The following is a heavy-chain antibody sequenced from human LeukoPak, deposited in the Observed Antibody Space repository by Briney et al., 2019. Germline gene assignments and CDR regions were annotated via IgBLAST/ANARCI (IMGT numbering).Heavy chain of an antibody. D-gene: IGHD6-19*01. CDR1: GYSISNGYY. Sequence: SETLSLTCSVSGYSISNGYYWGWIRPPPGKGLEWIGSIYHSGSTNCNPSLKSRVNISVDTSKNQFSLKVNSVTAADTAVYFCARDETYSSDWQSNHYYYYMDVWGKGTTVTVSS. CDR3: ARDETYSSDWQSNHYYYYMDV. J-gene: IGHJ6*03. CDR2: IYHSGST. V-gene: IGHV4-38-2*02.